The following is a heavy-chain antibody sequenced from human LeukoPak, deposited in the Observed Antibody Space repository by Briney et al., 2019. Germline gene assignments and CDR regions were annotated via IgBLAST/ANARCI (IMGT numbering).Heavy chain of an antibody. CDR3: ARGPPRGTAAGPDF. CDR1: GYTFTDYY. J-gene: IGHJ4*02. D-gene: IGHD6-13*01. CDR2: INPNSGGT. Sequence: ASVKVSYKASGYTFTDYYMHWVRQAPGQGLEWMGWINPNSGGTNYAQKFQGRVAVTRDTSISTAFMDLSSLRSDDTAVFYCARGPPRGTAAGPDFWGQGTLVTVSS. V-gene: IGHV1-2*02.